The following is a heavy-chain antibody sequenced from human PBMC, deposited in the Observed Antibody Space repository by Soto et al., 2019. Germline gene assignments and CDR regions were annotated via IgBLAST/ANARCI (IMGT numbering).Heavy chain of an antibody. Sequence: QVQLVQSGAEVKKPGASVKVSCEASGYTFIDYYMHWVRQAPGQGFEWMGRISPKSGGTNYAQKFQGRVTMTWDTSLNTAYMELSSLMSEDTAVYXCARPPGXXXDWYYFDLWGQGTLVTVSS. CDR3: ARPPGXXXDWYYFDL. CDR2: ISPKSGGT. D-gene: IGHD3-9*01. V-gene: IGHV1-2*02. CDR1: GYTFIDYY. J-gene: IGHJ4*02.